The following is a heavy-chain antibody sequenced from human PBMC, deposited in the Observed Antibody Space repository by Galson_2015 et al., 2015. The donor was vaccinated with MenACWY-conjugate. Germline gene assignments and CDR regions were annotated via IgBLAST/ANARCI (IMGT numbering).Heavy chain of an antibody. CDR3: ARSRSLNYGPLVY. J-gene: IGHJ4*02. D-gene: IGHD3-10*01. CDR2: ISSSSSTI. V-gene: IGHV3-48*04. Sequence: SLRLSCAASGFTFSSYSMNWVRQAPGKGLEWVSYISSSSSTIYYADSVKGRFTISRDNAKNSLYLQMNSLRAEDTAVYYCARSRSLNYGPLVYWGQGTLVTVSS. CDR1: GFTFSSYS.